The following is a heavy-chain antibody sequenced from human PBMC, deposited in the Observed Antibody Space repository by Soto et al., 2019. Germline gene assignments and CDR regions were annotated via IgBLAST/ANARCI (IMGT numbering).Heavy chain of an antibody. Sequence: PSETLSLTCTVSGGSISSYYWSWIRQPPGKGLEWIGYIYNTGITNYNPSLKSRVTISIDTSKNQFSLRLSSVTAADTAVYYCARGAATFDYWGQGTLVTVSS. CDR2: IYNTGIT. D-gene: IGHD2-15*01. J-gene: IGHJ4*02. CDR3: ARGAATFDY. CDR1: GGSISSYY. V-gene: IGHV4-59*01.